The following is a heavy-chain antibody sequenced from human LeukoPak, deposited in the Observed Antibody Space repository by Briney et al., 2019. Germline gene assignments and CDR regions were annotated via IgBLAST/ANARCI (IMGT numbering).Heavy chain of an antibody. J-gene: IGHJ6*03. D-gene: IGHD2-8*01. Sequence: ASVKVSCKASGYTFSGSYIHWVRQAPGQGLEWLGRINPNSGDTNYAQNLHGRVTMTRDTSITTAYLELNSLTSDDTAVYFCARSAEHCNNGVCFTDYYMGVWGKGTTVTVSS. CDR1: GYTFSGSY. V-gene: IGHV1-2*06. CDR2: INPNSGDT. CDR3: ARSAEHCNNGVCFTDYYMGV.